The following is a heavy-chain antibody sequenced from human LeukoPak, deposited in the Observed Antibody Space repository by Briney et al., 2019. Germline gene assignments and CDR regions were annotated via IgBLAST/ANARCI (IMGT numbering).Heavy chain of an antibody. CDR3: ARDYYDSSGYYYGAY. V-gene: IGHV3-48*01. Sequence: GGPLRLSCAASGFTFSSYNMNWVRQAPGKGLEWVSYISSSSSTIYYADSVKGRFTISRDNAKNSLNLQMNSLRAEDTAVYYCARDYYDSSGYYYGAYWGQGTLVTVSS. J-gene: IGHJ4*02. D-gene: IGHD3-22*01. CDR2: ISSSSSTI. CDR1: GFTFSSYN.